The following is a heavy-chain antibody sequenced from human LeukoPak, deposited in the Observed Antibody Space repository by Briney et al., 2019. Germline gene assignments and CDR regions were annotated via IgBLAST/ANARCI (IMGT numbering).Heavy chain of an antibody. J-gene: IGHJ4*02. CDR3: ARDSSVRGVMRY. CDR1: GFTFSSYE. V-gene: IGHV3-48*03. Sequence: PGGSLRLSCAASGFTFSSYEMNWVRQAPGKGLEWVSYISSSGSTIYYGDSVKGRFTISRDNAKNSLYLQMNSLRAEDTAVYYCARDSSVRGVMRYWGQGTLVTVSS. D-gene: IGHD3-10*01. CDR2: ISSSGSTI.